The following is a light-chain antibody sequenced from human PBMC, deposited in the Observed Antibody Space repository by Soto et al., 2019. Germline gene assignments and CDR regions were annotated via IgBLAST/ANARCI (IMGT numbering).Light chain of an antibody. CDR1: QSVSSS. V-gene: IGKV3-11*01. CDR2: DAS. J-gene: IGKJ4*01. Sequence: EIVLTQSPATLSLSPGETATLSCRASQSVSSSLAWYQQKPGQTPMHLIYDASNRATDIPARFSGSGSGTDFTLTVSSLEPEDFAVYYCQQRSSWPLTFGGGTKVEIK. CDR3: QQRSSWPLT.